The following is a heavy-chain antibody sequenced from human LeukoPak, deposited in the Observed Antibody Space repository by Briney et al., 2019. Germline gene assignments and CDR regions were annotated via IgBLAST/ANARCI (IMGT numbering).Heavy chain of an antibody. D-gene: IGHD3-10*01. CDR3: ARSHGDRTYFDY. V-gene: IGHV3-53*01. CDR2: IYSGGST. J-gene: IGHJ4*02. CDR1: GFTVTSNY. Sequence: GGSLRLSCAASGFTVTSNYMSWVRQAPGKGPEWVSVIYSGGSTYYADSVKGRFTISRDNSKNTLYLQMNSLRAEDTAVYYCARSHGDRTYFDYWGQGTLLTVSS.